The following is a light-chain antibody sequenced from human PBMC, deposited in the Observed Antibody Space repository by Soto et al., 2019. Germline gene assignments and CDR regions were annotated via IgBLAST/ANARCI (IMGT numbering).Light chain of an antibody. CDR3: QQYYSTPLT. Sequence: DIVMTQSPDSLAVSLGERATFNCKSSQSVLYSSNNNNYLAWYQQKAGQPPKLLIYWASTRESGVPDRFSGSGSGTDFTLTISNLQAEDVAVYYCQQYYSTPLTFGGGTKVEIK. CDR1: QSVLYSSNNNNY. CDR2: WAS. J-gene: IGKJ4*01. V-gene: IGKV4-1*01.